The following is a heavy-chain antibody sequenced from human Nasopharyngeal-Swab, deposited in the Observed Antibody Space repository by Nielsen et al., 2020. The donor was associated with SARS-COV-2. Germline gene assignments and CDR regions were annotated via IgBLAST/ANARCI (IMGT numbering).Heavy chain of an antibody. Sequence: SETLSLTCAVSGGSISTNNNYWLWIRQPPGKGLEWVGTIYHSGSTYYNPSLGSRVTISVDTSKNQFSLTLSSVTATDTAIYYCARAFRRTASSRYLDFWGQGTLLTVPS. D-gene: IGHD3-9*01. CDR1: GGSISTNNNY. V-gene: IGHV4-39*01. CDR2: IYHSGST. J-gene: IGHJ4*02. CDR3: ARAFRRTASSRYLDF.